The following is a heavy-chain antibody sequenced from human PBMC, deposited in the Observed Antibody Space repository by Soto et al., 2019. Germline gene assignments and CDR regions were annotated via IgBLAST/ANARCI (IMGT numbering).Heavy chain of an antibody. D-gene: IGHD3-22*01. Sequence: PGESLKISCKGSGYSFTSYWISWVRQMPGKGLEWMGRIDPSNSYTNYSPSFQGHVTISADKSISTAYLQGSSLKASDTAMYYCGRRGRNYYDSSGYYQFDYWGQGTLVTVSS. CDR1: GYSFTSYW. CDR2: IDPSNSYT. V-gene: IGHV5-10-1*01. J-gene: IGHJ4*02. CDR3: GRRGRNYYDSSGYYQFDY.